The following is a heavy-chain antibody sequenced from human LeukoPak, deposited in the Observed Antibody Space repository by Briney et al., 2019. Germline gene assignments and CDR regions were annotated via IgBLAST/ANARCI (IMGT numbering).Heavy chain of an antibody. CDR2: INHSGST. CDR1: GGSFSGYY. J-gene: IGHJ5*02. V-gene: IGHV4-34*01. D-gene: IGHD3-3*01. CDR3: AGGGVTIFGVVIIHNWFDP. Sequence: SETLSLTCAVYGGSFSGYYWSWIRQPPGKGLEWIGEINHSGSTNYNPSLKSRVTISVDTSKNQFSLKLSSVTAADTAVYYCAGGGVTIFGVVIIHNWFDPWGQGTLVTVSS.